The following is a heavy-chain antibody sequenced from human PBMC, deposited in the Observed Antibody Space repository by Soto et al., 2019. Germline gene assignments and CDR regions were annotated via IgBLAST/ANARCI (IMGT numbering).Heavy chain of an antibody. CDR2: IIPIFGTP. CDR3: AGRCDATNCLAHFDY. V-gene: IGHV1-69*06. J-gene: IGHJ4*02. Sequence: QVQLVQSGAEVKKPGSSVKVSCRASGGTFNNYVINWVRQAPGQGLEWMAGIIPIFGTPNYAQKFQGRVTITADKSTSTAYMELNSLRSEDTAVYYCAGRCDATNCLAHFDYWGQGTLVTVSS. D-gene: IGHD2-2*01. CDR1: GGTFNNYV.